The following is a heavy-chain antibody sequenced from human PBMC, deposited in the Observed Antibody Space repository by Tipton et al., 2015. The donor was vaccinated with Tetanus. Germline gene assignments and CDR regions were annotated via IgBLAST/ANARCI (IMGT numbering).Heavy chain of an antibody. CDR1: GASISSGGYY. Sequence: TLSLTCTVSGASISSGGYYWSWTRQHPGKGLEWVGYIYYSGSTYYNPSLKSRVTISVDTSKNQFSLKLSSVTAADTAVYYCARVVEVAVAGMGLYYYYGMDVWGQGTTVTVSS. V-gene: IGHV4-31*03. CDR3: ARVVEVAVAGMGLYYYYGMDV. J-gene: IGHJ6*02. CDR2: IYYSGST. D-gene: IGHD6-19*01.